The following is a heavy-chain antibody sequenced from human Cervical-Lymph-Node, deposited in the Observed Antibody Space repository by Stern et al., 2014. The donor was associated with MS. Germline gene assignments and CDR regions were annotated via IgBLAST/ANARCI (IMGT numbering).Heavy chain of an antibody. Sequence: EVQLVQSGGGLVQTGGSLRLSCAASGFTFSTSAMSWVRQAPGKGLDVISAVSGGGGSTYYADSVQGRFTISRDNSMNTLFLQMNNLRAEDTAMYFCVKGSAAARPYYFDYWGQGTLVTVSS. CDR3: VKGSAAARPYYFDY. D-gene: IGHD6-6*01. V-gene: IGHV3-23*04. CDR1: GFTFSTSA. J-gene: IGHJ4*02. CDR2: VSGGGGST.